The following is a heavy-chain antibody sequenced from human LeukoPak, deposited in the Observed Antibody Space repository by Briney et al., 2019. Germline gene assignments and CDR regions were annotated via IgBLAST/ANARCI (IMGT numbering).Heavy chain of an antibody. Sequence: PGGSLRLSRVSSGFIFRSYGIHWVRQAPGKGLEWVTFIHFDGSNEYYADFVKGRFTISRDNSKNTVYLQMNILRAEDTAVYYCAQDRNMQCNGPPEFDPWGQGTLVSVSS. CDR3: AQDRNMQCNGPPEFDP. CDR1: GFIFRSYG. J-gene: IGHJ5*02. CDR2: IHFDGSNE. V-gene: IGHV3-30*02. D-gene: IGHD1-14*01.